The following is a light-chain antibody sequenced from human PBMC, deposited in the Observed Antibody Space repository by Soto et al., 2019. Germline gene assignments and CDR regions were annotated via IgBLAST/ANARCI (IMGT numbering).Light chain of an antibody. V-gene: IGKV1-5*03. CDR1: QNINRW. CDR2: KAY. Sequence: DIQMTQSPSTLSASVGDTVTITCRASQNINRWLAWYQQRPGKAPNLLIHKAYSLEGGVPSRFSGSSSGTEFTLTISSLQPDDIATYCCRQYNVHPLTSGGGTKVEI. J-gene: IGKJ4*01. CDR3: RQYNVHPLT.